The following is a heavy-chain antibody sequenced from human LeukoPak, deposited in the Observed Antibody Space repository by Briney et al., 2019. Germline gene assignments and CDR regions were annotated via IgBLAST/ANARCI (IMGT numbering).Heavy chain of an antibody. J-gene: IGHJ4*02. V-gene: IGHV3-23*01. D-gene: IGHD3-9*01. CDR1: GFTFSTYA. CDR3: AKTGGGSYLTGHHLDY. Sequence: PGGSLRLSCAASGFTFSTYAMTWVRQAPGRGLEWVSLISGPGAATYYTDSVKGRFSISRDNAWDTLYLQMNSLRAEDTAIYYCAKTGGGSYLTGHHLDYWGQGTLVTASS. CDR2: ISGPGAAT.